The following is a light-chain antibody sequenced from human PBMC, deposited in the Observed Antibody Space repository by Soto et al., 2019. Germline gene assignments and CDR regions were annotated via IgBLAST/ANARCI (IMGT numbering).Light chain of an antibody. CDR3: KSYAGSNTYV. J-gene: IGLJ1*01. V-gene: IGLV2-8*01. CDR1: KNDIGVYDF. CDR2: EVV. Sequence: QSVLTQPPSASGSPGQSVTISCTGTKNDIGVYDFVSWYQHHPGKAPRLIIYEVVQRPSGVPDRFSGSKSGNTASLTVSGLQAVDEADYFCKSYAGSNTYVFGSGTKVTVL.